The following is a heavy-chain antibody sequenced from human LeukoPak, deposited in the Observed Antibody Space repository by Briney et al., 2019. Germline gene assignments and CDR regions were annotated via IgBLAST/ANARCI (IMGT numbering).Heavy chain of an antibody. Sequence: SETLSLTCDVSGYSIRSGSYWGWIRQPPGKGLEWIGCMFHSGDTYHNPSLKSRVTISADTSKNQFSLKLISVTAADTAVYYCAKVGAYGDYARHDYWGQGTLVTVSS. V-gene: IGHV4-38-2*01. CDR2: MFHSGDT. CDR1: GYSIRSGSY. J-gene: IGHJ4*02. CDR3: AKVGAYGDYARHDY. D-gene: IGHD4-17*01.